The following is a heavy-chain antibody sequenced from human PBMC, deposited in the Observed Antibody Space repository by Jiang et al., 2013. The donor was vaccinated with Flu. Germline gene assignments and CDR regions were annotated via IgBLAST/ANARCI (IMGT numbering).Heavy chain of an antibody. CDR1: GYTLTELS. Sequence: SVKVSCKVSGYTLTELSMHWVRQAPGKGLEWMGGFDPEDGGTIYAQKFQGRVTMTEDTSTDTAYMELSSLRSEDTAVYYCATDTVGAANFDYWGQGTLVTVSS. CDR2: FDPEDGGT. CDR3: ATDTVGAANFDY. J-gene: IGHJ4*02. D-gene: IGHD1-26*01. V-gene: IGHV1-24*01.